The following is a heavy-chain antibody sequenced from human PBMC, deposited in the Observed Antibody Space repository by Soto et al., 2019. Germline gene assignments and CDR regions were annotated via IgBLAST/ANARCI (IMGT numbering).Heavy chain of an antibody. CDR2: INSDGSST. J-gene: IGHJ4*02. CDR1: GFTFSSYW. V-gene: IGHV3-74*01. Sequence: GGSLRLSCAASGFTFSSYWMHWVRQAPGKGLVWVSRINSDGSSTSYADSVKGRFTISRDNAKNTLYLQMNSLRAEDTAVYYCARGDLDIVLMVYAIPQRLDYWGQGTLVTVSS. CDR3: ARGDLDIVLMVYAIPQRLDY. D-gene: IGHD2-8*01.